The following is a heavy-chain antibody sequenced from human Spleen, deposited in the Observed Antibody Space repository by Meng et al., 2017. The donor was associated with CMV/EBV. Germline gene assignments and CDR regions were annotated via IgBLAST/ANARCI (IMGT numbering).Heavy chain of an antibody. CDR1: GFILDDYG. CDR2: INWNGVSR. Sequence: GGSLRLSCAASGFILDDYGMSWVRQAPGKGLEWVSGINWNGVSRGYADPVKGRFTISRDKAKNSLYLQMNSLRAEDTALYYCARDGTFDWNYEDYWGQGTLVTVSS. V-gene: IGHV3-20*04. J-gene: IGHJ4*02. D-gene: IGHD1-7*01. CDR3: ARDGTFDWNYEDY.